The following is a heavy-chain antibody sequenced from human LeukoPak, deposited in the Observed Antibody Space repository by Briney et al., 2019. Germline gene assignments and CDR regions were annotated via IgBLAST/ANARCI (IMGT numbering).Heavy chain of an antibody. CDR1: GFTFSDYY. Sequence: GSLRLSCAASGFTFSDYYMSWIRQAPGKGLEWVSYISSSGSTIYYADSVKGRFTISRDNAENSLYLQMNSLRAEDTAVYYCARDSSAAQYQLLTYNWFDPWGQGTLVTVSS. V-gene: IGHV3-11*01. D-gene: IGHD2-2*01. CDR3: ARDSSAAQYQLLTYNWFDP. CDR2: ISSSGSTI. J-gene: IGHJ5*02.